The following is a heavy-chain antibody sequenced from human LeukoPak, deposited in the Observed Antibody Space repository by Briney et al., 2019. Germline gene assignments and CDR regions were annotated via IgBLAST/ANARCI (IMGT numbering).Heavy chain of an antibody. J-gene: IGHJ4*02. CDR3: AKEEGYGFWSGPLGY. Sequence: GGSLRLSCAASGFTFSSYAMSWVRQAPGKGLEWVLAIRGSGGSTYYADSVKGRFTISRDNSKNTLYLQMNSLRAEDTAVYYCAKEEGYGFWSGPLGYWGQGTLVTVSS. D-gene: IGHD3-3*01. CDR2: IRGSGGST. CDR1: GFTFSSYA. V-gene: IGHV3-23*01.